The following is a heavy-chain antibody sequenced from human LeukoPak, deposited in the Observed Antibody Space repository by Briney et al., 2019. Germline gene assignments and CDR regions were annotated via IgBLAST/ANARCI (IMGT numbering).Heavy chain of an antibody. V-gene: IGHV3-73*01. CDR2: IRSKANSYAT. Sequence: GGSLKLSCAASGFTFSGSAMHWVRQASGKGLEWVGRIRSKANSYATAYAASVKGRFTISRDDSKNTAYLQMNSLKTEDTAVYYCTRLPERYCSSTSCYGYWGQGTLVTVSS. J-gene: IGHJ4*02. CDR3: TRLPERYCSSTSCYGY. CDR1: GFTFSGSA. D-gene: IGHD2-2*01.